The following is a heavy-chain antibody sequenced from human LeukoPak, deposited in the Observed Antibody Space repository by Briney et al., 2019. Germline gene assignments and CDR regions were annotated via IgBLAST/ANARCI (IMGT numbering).Heavy chain of an antibody. Sequence: SETLSLTCTVSGHSFSSDDFYWSWIRQPPGKGLEWLGYISYSGSTFYNPSLKSRVTISVDTSKNQFSLKLSSVTAADTAVYYCARQNYDSSGPRAYYFDYWGQGTLVTVSS. V-gene: IGHV4-30-4*01. CDR1: GHSFSSDDFY. CDR2: ISYSGST. CDR3: ARQNYDSSGPRAYYFDY. D-gene: IGHD3-22*01. J-gene: IGHJ4*02.